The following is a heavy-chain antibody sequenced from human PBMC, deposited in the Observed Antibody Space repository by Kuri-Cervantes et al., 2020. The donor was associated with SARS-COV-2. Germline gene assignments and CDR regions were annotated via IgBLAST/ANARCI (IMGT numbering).Heavy chain of an antibody. CDR3: AKIAHVVVIAGAFDL. Sequence: GGSLRLSCATSGFTFSAYSMNWVRQAPGKGLEWVANIKEDGTERCYVVSVKGRFTISRDNAKNSLSLQMNNLRAEDTAVYYCAKIAHVVVIAGAFDLWGQGTMVTVSS. J-gene: IGHJ3*01. CDR1: GFTFSAYS. D-gene: IGHD2-21*01. V-gene: IGHV3-7*03. CDR2: IKEDGTER.